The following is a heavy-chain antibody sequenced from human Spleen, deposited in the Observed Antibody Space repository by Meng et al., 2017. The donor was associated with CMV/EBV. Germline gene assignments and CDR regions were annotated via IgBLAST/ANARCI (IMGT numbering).Heavy chain of an antibody. Sequence: VGLGGAGGCVVRPRRALGLSWAASGFTFSSYAMHWVRQAPGKGLEWVAVISYDGSNKYYADSVKGRFTISRDNSKNTLYLQMNSLRAEDTAVYYCARGLDDTRDYWGQGTLVTVSS. D-gene: IGHD2-2*01. CDR3: ARGLDDTRDY. J-gene: IGHJ4*02. CDR1: GFTFSSYA. CDR2: ISYDGSNK. V-gene: IGHV3-30*14.